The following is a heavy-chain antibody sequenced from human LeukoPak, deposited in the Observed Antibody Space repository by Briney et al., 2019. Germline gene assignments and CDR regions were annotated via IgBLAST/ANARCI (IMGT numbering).Heavy chain of an antibody. Sequence: GGSLRLSWAAAGFTFSSYAMSWVRQAPGKGLEWVSAISGSGGSTYYADSVKGRFTISRDNSKNTLYLQMNSLRAENTAVYYCAKGLAYYGSGSAWDYWGQGALVTVSS. CDR3: AKGLAYYGSGSAWDY. CDR1: GFTFSSYA. D-gene: IGHD3-10*01. CDR2: ISGSGGST. J-gene: IGHJ4*02. V-gene: IGHV3-23*01.